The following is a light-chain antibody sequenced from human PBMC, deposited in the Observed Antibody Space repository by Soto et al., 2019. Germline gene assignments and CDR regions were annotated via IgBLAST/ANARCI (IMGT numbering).Light chain of an antibody. CDR1: QSVSSN. CDR2: GAS. CDR3: QQYNNWPAIT. V-gene: IGKV3-15*01. Sequence: EILRTQSPATLSVSPGERATLSCRASQSVSSNFAWYQQKPGQAPRLLIYGASTRATGIPARFSGSGSGTEFTLTISSLQSEDFAVYYCQQYNNWPAITFGQGTRLEIK. J-gene: IGKJ5*01.